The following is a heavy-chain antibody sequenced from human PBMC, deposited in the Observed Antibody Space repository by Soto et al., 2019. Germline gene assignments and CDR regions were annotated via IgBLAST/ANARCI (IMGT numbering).Heavy chain of an antibody. Sequence: ASVKVSCTASGYTFTSYAMHWVRQAPGQRLEWMGWINAGNGNTKYSQKFQGRVTITRDTSASTAYMELSSLRAEDTAVYYCAKSAGENIRAGAGTHWGLGTLVTVSS. CDR1: GYTFTSYA. V-gene: IGHV1-3*01. CDR3: AKSAGENIRAGAGTH. J-gene: IGHJ4*02. CDR2: INAGNGNT. D-gene: IGHD1-26*01.